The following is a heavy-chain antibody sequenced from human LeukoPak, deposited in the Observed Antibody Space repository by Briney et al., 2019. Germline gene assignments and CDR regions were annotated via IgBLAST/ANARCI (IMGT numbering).Heavy chain of an antibody. CDR1: GFTFSSYS. CDR3: ARVGGDYYDSSGTIDY. J-gene: IGHJ4*02. Sequence: GGSLRLSCAASGFTFSSYSMNWVRQAPGKGLEWVSSISSRSSYIYYADSVKGRFTISRDNAKNSLYLQMNSLRAEDTAVYYCARVGGDYYDSSGTIDYWGQGTLVTVSS. V-gene: IGHV3-21*01. D-gene: IGHD3-22*01. CDR2: ISSRSSYI.